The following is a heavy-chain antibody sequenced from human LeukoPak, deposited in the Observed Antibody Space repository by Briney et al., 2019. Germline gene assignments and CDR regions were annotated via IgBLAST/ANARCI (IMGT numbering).Heavy chain of an antibody. Sequence: ASVKVSCKASGYTFTSYDINWVRQATGQGLEWMGWMNPNSGNTGYAQKFQGRVTMTRNTSISTAYMELSSLRSEDTAAYYCARQPGYQLLKPYYYYGMDVWGQGTTVTVSS. CDR3: ARQPGYQLLKPYYYYGMDV. D-gene: IGHD2-2*01. CDR2: MNPNSGNT. V-gene: IGHV1-8*01. CDR1: GYTFTSYD. J-gene: IGHJ6*02.